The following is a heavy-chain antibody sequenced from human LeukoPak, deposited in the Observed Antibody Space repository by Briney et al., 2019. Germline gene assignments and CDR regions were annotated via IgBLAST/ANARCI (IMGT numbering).Heavy chain of an antibody. Sequence: SGPTLVNPTQTLTLTCTFSGFSLSTSGVGVGWIRQPPGKALEWLALIYWDDVKRYSPSLKSRLTITKDTSKNQVVLTMTNMDPVDTATYYCAHGLYFDWFLSGYFDYWGQGTLVTVSS. V-gene: IGHV2-5*02. J-gene: IGHJ4*02. D-gene: IGHD3-9*01. CDR3: AHGLYFDWFLSGYFDY. CDR1: GFSLSTSGVG. CDR2: IYWDDVK.